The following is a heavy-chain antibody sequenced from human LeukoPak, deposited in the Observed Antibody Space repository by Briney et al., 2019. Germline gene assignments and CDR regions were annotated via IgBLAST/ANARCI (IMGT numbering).Heavy chain of an antibody. J-gene: IGHJ6*03. D-gene: IGHD2/OR15-2a*01. CDR3: ARGEFGDYYYFYMDV. Sequence: GGSLRLSCAASAFTFSRYSMNWVRQAPGKGLEWVSSISGSSSYIYYADSVKGRFTISRDDAKNSLFLQMNSLRAEDTATYYCARGEFGDYYYFYMDVWGKGTTVTVSS. CDR2: ISGSSSYI. CDR1: AFTFSRYS. V-gene: IGHV3-21*01.